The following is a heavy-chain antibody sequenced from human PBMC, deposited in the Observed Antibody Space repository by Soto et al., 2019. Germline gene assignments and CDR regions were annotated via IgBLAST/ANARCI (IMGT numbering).Heavy chain of an antibody. J-gene: IGHJ1*01. CDR3: EKLATVVPGVAD. V-gene: IGHV3-30*18. Sequence: GGSLRLSCAASVFTFSSYCMHWVRQAPGKGLEWVSVISYDGSNKYYADSVKGRFTISRDNSKNTLYLQMKSLRAEDTAVYYCEKLATVVPGVADWGQGTLVTVSS. D-gene: IGHD4-17*01. CDR1: VFTFSSYC. CDR2: ISYDGSNK.